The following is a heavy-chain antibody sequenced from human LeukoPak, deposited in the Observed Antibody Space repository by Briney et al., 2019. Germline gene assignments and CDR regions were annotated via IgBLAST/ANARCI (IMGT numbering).Heavy chain of an antibody. CDR1: GASINTGDYY. V-gene: IGHV4-31*03. D-gene: IGHD5-24*01. J-gene: IGHJ4*02. Sequence: PSETLSLTCSVSGASINTGDYYWTWIRHHPGKGLEWIGYIHYSGSTHFNPSLESRVTMSVDTSKNQFSLRLRSVTAADTALHYCAAERDDYNYVKYFDYWGQGTLVTVSS. CDR3: AAERDDYNYVKYFDY. CDR2: IHYSGST.